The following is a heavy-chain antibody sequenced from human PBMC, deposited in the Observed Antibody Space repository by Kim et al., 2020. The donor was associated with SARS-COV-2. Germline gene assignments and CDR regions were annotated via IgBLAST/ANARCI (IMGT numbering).Heavy chain of an antibody. V-gene: IGHV4-59*13. D-gene: IGHD6-13*01. CDR3: ARHLQARYSSSWYALGNWFDP. CDR1: GGSISSYY. J-gene: IGHJ5*02. Sequence: SETLSLTCTVSGGSISSYYWSWIRQPPGKGLEWIGYIYYSGSTNYNPSLKSRVTISVDTSKNQFSLKLSSVTAADTAVYYCARHLQARYSSSWYALGNWFDPWGQGTLVTVSS. CDR2: IYYSGST.